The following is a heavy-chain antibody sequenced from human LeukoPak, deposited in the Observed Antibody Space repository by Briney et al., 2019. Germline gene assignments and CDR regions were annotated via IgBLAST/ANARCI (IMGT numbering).Heavy chain of an antibody. CDR3: AKAKDYDFWSGWYYFDY. CDR1: GFTFSSYG. J-gene: IGHJ4*02. V-gene: IGHV3-30*02. D-gene: IGHD3-3*01. CDR2: IRYDGSNK. Sequence: GGSLRLSCAASGFTFSSYGMHWVRQAPGKGLEGVAFIRYDGSNKYYADSVKGRFTISRDNSKNTLYLQMNSLRAEDTAVYYCAKAKDYDFWSGWYYFDYWGQGTLVTVSS.